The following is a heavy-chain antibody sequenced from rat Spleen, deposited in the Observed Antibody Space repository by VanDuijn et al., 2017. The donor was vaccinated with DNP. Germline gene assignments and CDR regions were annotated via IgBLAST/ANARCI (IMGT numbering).Heavy chain of an antibody. CDR2: ISPSGGST. J-gene: IGHJ4*01. CDR3: ARRNTIAAIMDA. V-gene: IGHV5-25*01. CDR1: GFTFSNYD. Sequence: EVQLVESGGGLVQPGRSLKLSCAASGFTFSNYDMAWVRQAPTKGLEWVASISPSGGSTYYRDSVKGRFTVSRDNAKSSLYLQMDSLRSEDTATYYCARRNTIAAIMDAWGQGTSVTVSS. D-gene: IGHD1-2*01.